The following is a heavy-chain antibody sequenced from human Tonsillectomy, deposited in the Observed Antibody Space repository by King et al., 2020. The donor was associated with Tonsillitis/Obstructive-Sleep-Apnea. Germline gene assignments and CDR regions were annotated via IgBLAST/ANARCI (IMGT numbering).Heavy chain of an antibody. CDR1: GGSISSGGYY. CDR2: IYYSGST. CDR3: ARGIALGGWFDP. J-gene: IGHJ5*02. D-gene: IGHD3-16*01. Sequence: VQLQESGPGLVKPSQTLSLTCTVSGGSISSGGYYWSWIRQHPGKGLEWIGYIYYSGSTYYNPSLKSQVTISVDTSKNQFSLKLSSVTAADTAVYYCARGIALGGWFDPWGQGTLVTVSS. V-gene: IGHV4-31*01.